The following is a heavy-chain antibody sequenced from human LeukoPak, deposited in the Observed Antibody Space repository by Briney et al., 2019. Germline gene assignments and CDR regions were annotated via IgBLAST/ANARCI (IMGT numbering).Heavy chain of an antibody. V-gene: IGHV4-59*01. CDR1: GGSISSYY. Sequence: SETLSLTCTVSGGSISSYYWSWLRQPPGKGLEWIGYIYYSGSTNYNPSLKSRVTISVDTSKNQFSLKLSSVTAADTAVYYCARDPGSDYYDSSGYPYYYYGMDVWGQGTTVTVSS. J-gene: IGHJ6*02. CDR2: IYYSGST. D-gene: IGHD3-22*01. CDR3: ARDPGSDYYDSSGYPYYYYGMDV.